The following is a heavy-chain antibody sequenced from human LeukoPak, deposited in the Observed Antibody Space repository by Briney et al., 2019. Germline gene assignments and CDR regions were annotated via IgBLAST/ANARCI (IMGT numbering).Heavy chain of an antibody. CDR1: GGSISSSSYF. J-gene: IGHJ4*02. CDR3: ARQQVAAHQPFDY. D-gene: IGHD2-15*01. CDR2: IYYSGNT. V-gene: IGHV4-39*01. Sequence: SETLSLTCTVSGGSISSSSYFWGWIRQPPGKGLEWIGSIYYSGNTYYNPSLRSRVTISVDTSKNQFSLKLTSVTAADTAIYYCARQQVAAHQPFDYWGQGTLVTVSS.